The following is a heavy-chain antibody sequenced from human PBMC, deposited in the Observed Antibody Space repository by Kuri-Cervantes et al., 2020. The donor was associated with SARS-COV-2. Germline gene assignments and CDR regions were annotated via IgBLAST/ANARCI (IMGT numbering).Heavy chain of an antibody. D-gene: IGHD3-10*01. CDR1: GGTFSSYA. J-gene: IGHJ4*02. CDR2: IIPIFGTA. Sequence: SVKVSCKASGGTFSSYAISWVRQAPGQGLEWMGGIIPIFGTANYAQKLQGRVTMTTDTSTSTAYMELRSLRSDDTAVYYCARWSYYGSGSRIPIIHKYYIDYWGQGTLVTVSS. CDR3: ARWSYYGSGSRIPIIHKYYIDY. V-gene: IGHV1-69*05.